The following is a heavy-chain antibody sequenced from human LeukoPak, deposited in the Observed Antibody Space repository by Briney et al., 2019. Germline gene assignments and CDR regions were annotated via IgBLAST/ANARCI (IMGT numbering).Heavy chain of an antibody. CDR1: GFTFSSNY. D-gene: IGHD4-17*01. CDR2: IYSGGST. J-gene: IGHJ5*02. CDR3: ARGSGYGDPHT. Sequence: GGSLRLSCAASGFTFSSNYMSWVRQAPGKGLEGVSVIYSGGSTYYADSVRGRFTISRDNSKNTLYLQMNSLRAEDTAVYYCARGSGYGDPHTWGQGTLVTVSS. V-gene: IGHV3-53*01.